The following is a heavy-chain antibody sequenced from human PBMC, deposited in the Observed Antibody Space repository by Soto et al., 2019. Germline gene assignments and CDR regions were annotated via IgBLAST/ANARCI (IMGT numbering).Heavy chain of an antibody. J-gene: IGHJ6*02. CDR1: GGYSRNRSYH. D-gene: IGHD5-18*01. CDR2: IYYSGST. V-gene: IGHV4-39*01. CDR3: ACIFSGGYGYGFYYYGMDV. Sequence: VAGGYSRNRSYHCSWKKKTTGKGLEWIGSIYYSGSTYYNPSLKSRVTISVDTSKNQFSLKLSSVTAADTAVYYCACIFSGGYGYGFYYYGMDVWGQGTTVTVSS.